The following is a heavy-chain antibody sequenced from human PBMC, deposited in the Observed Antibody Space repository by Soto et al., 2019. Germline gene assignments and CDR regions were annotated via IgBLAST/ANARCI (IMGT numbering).Heavy chain of an antibody. CDR1: GGTFSSNA. Sequence: QVQLVQSGAEVKKPGSSVKVSCKASGGTFSSNAISWVRQAPGQGLEWMGGIIPIYASPNYAQNFQGRVTVTADKATSTAYLALSRLKFADSAIYYCAVTVTGSRSPLAHWGQGTLVIVSS. CDR2: IIPIYASP. J-gene: IGHJ4*02. V-gene: IGHV1-69*06. D-gene: IGHD3-9*01. CDR3: AVTVTGSRSPLAH.